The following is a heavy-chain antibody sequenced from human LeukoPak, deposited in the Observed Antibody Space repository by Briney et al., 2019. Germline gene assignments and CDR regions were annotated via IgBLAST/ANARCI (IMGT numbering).Heavy chain of an antibody. CDR2: IYSTGST. Sequence: SETLSLTCTVSAASIRNNHWSWIRQPPGEELEWIGYIYSTGSTSYNPSLKSRVTISVDTSKNQFSLNLTSVTAADTAVYYCARRFYYDGHHDSWGQGTLVTVSS. D-gene: IGHD3-22*01. CDR1: AASIRNNH. CDR3: ARRFYYDGHHDS. J-gene: IGHJ4*02. V-gene: IGHV4-59*08.